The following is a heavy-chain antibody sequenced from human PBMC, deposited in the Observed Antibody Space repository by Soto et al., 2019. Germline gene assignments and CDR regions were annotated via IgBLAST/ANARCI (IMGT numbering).Heavy chain of an antibody. V-gene: IGHV3-23*01. CDR3: AKGRSYYYYYGVDV. CDR2: IIDSGGST. CDR1: GFTFCSCA. Sequence: GGSLRLSFAASGFTFCSCALGWVRQAPGKGLEWVSDIIDSGGSTYYADSVKGRFTISRDNSKSTLYLQMNSLRAEDTALYYCAKGRSYYYYYGVDVWGQGTTVTVSS. J-gene: IGHJ6*02.